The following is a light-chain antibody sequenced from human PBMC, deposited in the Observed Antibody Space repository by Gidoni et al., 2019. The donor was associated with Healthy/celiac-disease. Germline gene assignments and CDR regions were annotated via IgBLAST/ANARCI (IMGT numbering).Light chain of an antibody. Sequence: QSALTQPPSASGSPGQSVTISCTGTSSDVGGYNYVPWYQQHPGKAPNLMIYEVSTRPSGVPDRFSGSKSGNTASLTVSGLQAEDEADYYCSSYAGSNDWVFGGGTKLTVL. V-gene: IGLV2-8*01. J-gene: IGLJ3*02. CDR3: SSYAGSNDWV. CDR2: EVS. CDR1: SSDVGGYNY.